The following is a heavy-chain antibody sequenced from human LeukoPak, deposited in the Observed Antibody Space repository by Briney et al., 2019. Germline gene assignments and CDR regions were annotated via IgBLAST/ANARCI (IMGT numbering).Heavy chain of an antibody. D-gene: IGHD2-2*01. CDR1: GGSISSGSYY. CDR2: IYTSGST. CDR3: ARGERRYTMPPRY. J-gene: IGHJ4*02. V-gene: IGHV4-61*02. Sequence: SQTLSLTCTVSGGSISSGSYYWSWIRQPAGKGLEWIGRIYTSGSTNYNPSLKSRATISVDTSKNQFSLKLSSVTAADTAVYYCARGERRYTMPPRYWGQGTLVTVSS.